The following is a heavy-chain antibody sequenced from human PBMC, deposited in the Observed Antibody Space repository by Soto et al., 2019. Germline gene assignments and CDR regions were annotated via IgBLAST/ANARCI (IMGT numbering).Heavy chain of an antibody. Sequence: GESLKISCKGSGYSFTSYWISWVRQMPGKGLEWMGRIDPSDSYTNYSPSFQGHVTISADKSISTAYLQWSSLKASDTAMYYCARHVPDYDILTGYGYGMDVWGQGTTVTSP. J-gene: IGHJ6*02. CDR1: GYSFTSYW. D-gene: IGHD3-9*01. CDR2: IDPSDSYT. V-gene: IGHV5-10-1*01. CDR3: ARHVPDYDILTGYGYGMDV.